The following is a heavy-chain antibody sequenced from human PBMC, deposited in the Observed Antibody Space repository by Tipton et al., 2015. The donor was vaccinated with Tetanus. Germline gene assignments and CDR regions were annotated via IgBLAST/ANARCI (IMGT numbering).Heavy chain of an antibody. V-gene: IGHV3-23*04. D-gene: IGHD1-14*01. J-gene: IGHJ6*04. Sequence: QLVQSGGGLVQPGRSLRLSCAASGFTFKSYTINWLRQAPGNGLEWVAAISGSRLTPYYADSVKGRFTISRDNSKNTLSLQLNSLRADDTAIYYCAKEALGVLNLWGKGTTVIVSS. CDR3: AKEALGVLNL. CDR2: ISGSRLTP. CDR1: GFTFKSYT.